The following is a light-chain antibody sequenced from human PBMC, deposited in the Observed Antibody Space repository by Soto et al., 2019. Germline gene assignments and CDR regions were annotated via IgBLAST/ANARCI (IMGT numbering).Light chain of an antibody. CDR1: QSVSNNY. CDR2: GAY. V-gene: IGKV3-20*01. CDR3: KHYNSYSEA. Sequence: EIVLTQSPGTLSLSPGERATLSCRTSQSVSNNYLAWYQQKPGQAPRLLIYGAYSRATGIQDRFSGSGSGTDFTLTISSLQPDDFATYYCKHYNSYSEAFGQGTKVDIK. J-gene: IGKJ1*01.